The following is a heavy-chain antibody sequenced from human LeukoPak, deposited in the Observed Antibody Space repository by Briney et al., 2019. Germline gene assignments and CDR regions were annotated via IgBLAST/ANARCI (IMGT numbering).Heavy chain of an antibody. V-gene: IGHV1-2*02. J-gene: IGHJ4*02. CDR2: INPNSGRT. Sequence: GASVKVSCRASGYTFTGYYMHWIRQAPGQGLEWMGWINPNSGRTSYAQKFQGRVTMTRDTSISTAYMELSRLRSDDTAVYYCARDGRDGYNLDYWGQGTLVTVSS. CDR3: ARDGRDGYNLDY. CDR1: GYTFTGYY. D-gene: IGHD5-24*01.